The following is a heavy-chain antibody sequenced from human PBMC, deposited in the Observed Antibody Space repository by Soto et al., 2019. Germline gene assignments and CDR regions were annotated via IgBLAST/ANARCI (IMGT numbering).Heavy chain of an antibody. CDR3: ARGGVLEWWNYYYDMDV. V-gene: IGHV4-34*01. CDR2: INHSGST. D-gene: IGHD3-3*01. CDR1: GGSFSGYY. J-gene: IGHJ6*02. Sequence: PSETLSLTCAVYGGSFSGYYWSWIRQPPGKGLEWIGEINHSGSTNYNPSLKSRVTISVDTSKNQFSLKLSSVTAADTAVYYCARGGVLEWWNYYYDMDVWGQGTTVTVSS.